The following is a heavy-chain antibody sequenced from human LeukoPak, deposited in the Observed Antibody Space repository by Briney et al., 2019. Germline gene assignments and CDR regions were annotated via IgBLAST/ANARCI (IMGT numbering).Heavy chain of an antibody. CDR3: ARGIAAVGTDYFDY. CDR1: GYNFPDYW. V-gene: IGHV5-51*01. CDR2: IYPGDSNT. D-gene: IGHD6-13*01. J-gene: IGHJ4*02. Sequence: GESLKISCKGSGYNFPDYWIGWVRQMPGKGLEWMGIIYPGDSNTVYSPSFHGQVTISADKSISTAYLQWSSLKASDTAMYFCARGIAAVGTDYFDYWGQGTLVTVSS.